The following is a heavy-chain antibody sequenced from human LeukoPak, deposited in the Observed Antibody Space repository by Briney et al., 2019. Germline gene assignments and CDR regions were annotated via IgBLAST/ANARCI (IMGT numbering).Heavy chain of an antibody. CDR1: GFTFSSYA. CDR3: AKDSIVGGVVAAAGSGFDP. J-gene: IGHJ5*02. V-gene: IGHV3-23*01. Sequence: GGSLRLSCAASGFTFSSYAMSWVRQAPGKGLEWVSAISGSGGSTYYADSVKGRFTISRDNSKNTLYLQMNSLRAEDTAVYYCAKDSIVGGVVAAAGSGFDPWGQGTLVTVSS. CDR2: ISGSGGST. D-gene: IGHD6-13*01.